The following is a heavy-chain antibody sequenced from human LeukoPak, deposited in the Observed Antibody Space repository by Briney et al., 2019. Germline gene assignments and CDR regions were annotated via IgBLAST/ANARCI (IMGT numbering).Heavy chain of an antibody. Sequence: GGSLRLSCAASGFTFDDYAMHWVRQAPGKGLEWVSLISGDGGSTYYADSVKGRFTISRDNSKNSLYLQMNSLRTEDTALYYCAKDIGRNITMVRAYSGTFDYWGQGTLVTVSS. D-gene: IGHD3-10*01. CDR3: AKDIGRNITMVRAYSGTFDY. V-gene: IGHV3-43*02. CDR2: ISGDGGST. CDR1: GFTFDDYA. J-gene: IGHJ4*02.